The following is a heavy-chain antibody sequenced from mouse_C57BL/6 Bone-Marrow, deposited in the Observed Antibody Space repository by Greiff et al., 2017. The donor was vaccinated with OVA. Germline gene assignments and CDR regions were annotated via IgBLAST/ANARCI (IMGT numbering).Heavy chain of an antibody. CDR2: ISDGGSYT. J-gene: IGHJ3*01. V-gene: IGHV5-4*01. D-gene: IGHD1-1*01. CDR1: GFTFSSYA. CDR3: ARDTTVVAKGFAY. Sequence: EVKLVESGGGLVKPGGSLKLSCAASGFTFSSYAMSWVRQTPEKRLEWVATISDGGSYTYYPDNVKGRFTISRDNAKNNLYLQMSHLKSEDTAMYYGARDTTVVAKGFAYWGQGTLVTVSA.